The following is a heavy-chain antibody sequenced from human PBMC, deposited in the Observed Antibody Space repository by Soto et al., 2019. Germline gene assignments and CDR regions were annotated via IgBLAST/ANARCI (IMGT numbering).Heavy chain of an antibody. D-gene: IGHD1-26*01. CDR3: AKDWELTDP. CDR2: ISGSGANT. V-gene: IGHV3-23*01. J-gene: IGHJ5*02. Sequence: SLRLSCAASGFTFSNYAMSWVRRAPGRGLEWVSTISGSGANTYYPDSVKCRFTISRDNSKNTLYLQMNSLRAEDTAVYYCAKDWELTDPWGQGTLVTVSS. CDR1: GFTFSNYA.